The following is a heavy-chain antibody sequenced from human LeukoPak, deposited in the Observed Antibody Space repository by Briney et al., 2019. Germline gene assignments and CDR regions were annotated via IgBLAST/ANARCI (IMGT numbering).Heavy chain of an antibody. CDR2: ISDSGGRT. V-gene: IGHV3-23*01. J-gene: IGHJ4*02. Sequence: GGSLRLSCAVSGITLSNYGMSWVRQAPGKGLEWVAGISDSGGRTNYADSVKGRFTISRDNPKNTLYLQMTSLRAEDTAVYFCAKRGVVIRVILVGFHKEAYYFESWGQGALVTVSS. CDR1: GITLSNYG. D-gene: IGHD3-22*01. CDR3: AKRGVVIRVILVGFHKEAYYFES.